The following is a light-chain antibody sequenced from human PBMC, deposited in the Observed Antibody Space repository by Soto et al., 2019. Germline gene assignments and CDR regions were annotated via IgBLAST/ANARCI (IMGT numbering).Light chain of an antibody. CDR1: QSVSSK. J-gene: IGKJ2*01. CDR3: QQYNDWPPKQYT. V-gene: IGKV3-15*01. Sequence: EIVMTQSPATLSVSPGERATLSCRASQSVSSKLAWYQQKPGQAPRLLIYGASTRATGIPARFSGSGSGTEFTLTISSLQSEYFAVYYCQQYNDWPPKQYTCGQGTKLEIK. CDR2: GAS.